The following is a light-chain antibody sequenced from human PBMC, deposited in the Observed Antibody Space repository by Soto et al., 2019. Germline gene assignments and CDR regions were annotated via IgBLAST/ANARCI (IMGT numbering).Light chain of an antibody. V-gene: IGKV1-39*01. CDR2: AAS. Sequence: DIQMTQSPSSVSASVGDIFTITFRASQSISSYLNWYQQKPGKAPNLLIYAASSLQSGVPSRFSGSGSGTDFTFSISSLQPEDFATYYCQQSDSTPHTFGQGTKVDIK. J-gene: IGKJ1*01. CDR3: QQSDSTPHT. CDR1: QSISSY.